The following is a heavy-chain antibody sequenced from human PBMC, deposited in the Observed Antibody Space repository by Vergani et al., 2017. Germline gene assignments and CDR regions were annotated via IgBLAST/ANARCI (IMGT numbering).Heavy chain of an antibody. V-gene: IGHV4-61*01. CDR3: AGDTHSWQRADR. J-gene: IGHJ5*02. CDR2: LSTTGGA. CDR1: GGSITSSSYY. Sequence: QLHLQESGPGLVKPSETLSLTCTVSGGSITSSSYYWSWIRQPPGKGLEWIGSLSTTGGATHASHNPSLKSRVSISVDTSKSQFSLRLTSVTAADSAIYYCAGDTHSWQRADRWGQGLLVSVSS. D-gene: IGHD6-13*01.